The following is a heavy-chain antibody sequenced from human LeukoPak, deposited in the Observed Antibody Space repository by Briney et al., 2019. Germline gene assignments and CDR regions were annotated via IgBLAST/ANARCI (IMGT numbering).Heavy chain of an antibody. Sequence: GGSLRLSCAASGFIFDDYAMHWVRQAPGNGLEWVSGISWNSGSIGYADSVKGRFTISRDNAKNSLYLQMNSLRAEDTALYYCAKDKDGYASRWYGDWGQGTLVTVSS. CDR2: ISWNSGSI. CDR3: AKDKDGYASRWYGD. J-gene: IGHJ4*02. CDR1: GFIFDDYA. D-gene: IGHD6-19*01. V-gene: IGHV3-9*01.